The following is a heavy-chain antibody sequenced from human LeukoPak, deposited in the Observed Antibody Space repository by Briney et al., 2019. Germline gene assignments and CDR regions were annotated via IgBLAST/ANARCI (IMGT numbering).Heavy chain of an antibody. Sequence: GGSLRLSCTASGFSFNAYGMHWVRQVPGKGLEWLAVTYGDGDNRYYADSVKARFTISRDNGRKTIYLQMNNLRDEDAAVYYCATGSGYYYSHWGQGILVTVSS. CDR2: TYGDGDNR. D-gene: IGHD3-22*01. CDR3: ATGSGYYYSH. J-gene: IGHJ4*02. V-gene: IGHV3-33*01. CDR1: GFSFNAYG.